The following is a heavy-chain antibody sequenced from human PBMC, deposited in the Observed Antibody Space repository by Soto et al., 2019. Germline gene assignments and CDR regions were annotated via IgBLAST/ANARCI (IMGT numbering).Heavy chain of an antibody. CDR1: GLTFRGHG. CDR2: IKPDGRQT. J-gene: IGHJ4*02. D-gene: IGHD2-21*02. Sequence: GGALRRSCAASGLTFRGHGMTLVRQTPGEGLPWVAAIKPDGRQTFYVEYVKARFTISRDNARNSLFLQMDSLRAEDTAVYYCTSRPSGMTYHAVFDFWGQGT. V-gene: IGHV3-7*03. CDR3: TSRPSGMTYHAVFDF.